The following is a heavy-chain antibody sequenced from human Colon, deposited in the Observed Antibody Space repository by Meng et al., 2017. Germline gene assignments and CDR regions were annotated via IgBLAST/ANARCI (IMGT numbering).Heavy chain of an antibody. Sequence: GESLKISCVAPGFTFSRYTMGWVRQAPGKGLEWVSDINASDGRTYYADSVKGRFTISRDNSKNTLYLQMNSLRVEDTAVYYCARAGGTSWYDYWGQGTLVTVSS. CDR2: INASDGRT. V-gene: IGHV3-23*01. CDR1: GFTFSRYT. D-gene: IGHD6-13*01. J-gene: IGHJ4*02. CDR3: ARAGGTSWYDY.